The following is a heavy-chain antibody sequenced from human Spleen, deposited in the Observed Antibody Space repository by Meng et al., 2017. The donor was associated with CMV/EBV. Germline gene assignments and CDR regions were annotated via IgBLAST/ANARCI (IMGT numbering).Heavy chain of an antibody. CDR3: ATSYDILTGNDY. J-gene: IGHJ4*02. D-gene: IGHD3-9*01. V-gene: IGHV4-30-4*08. Sequence: QVQLQELGPGLVKPSQTLSLTCTVSGGSISSGDYYWSWIRQPPGKGLEWIGYIHFSGSAYYNPSLKSRVTISVDTSKNQFSLKVRSVTAADTAVYYCATSYDILTGNDYWGQGTLVTVSS. CDR2: IHFSGSA. CDR1: GGSISSGDYY.